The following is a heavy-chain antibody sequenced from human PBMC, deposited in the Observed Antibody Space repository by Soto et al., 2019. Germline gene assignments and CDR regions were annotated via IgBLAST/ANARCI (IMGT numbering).Heavy chain of an antibody. J-gene: IGHJ3*02. D-gene: IGHD6-19*01. CDR1: CGSISNYY. CDR2: IYYSGST. Sequence: PLEPMCLSCTVACGSISNYYWRWIRQPPGKGLEWIGYIYYSGSTNYNPSLKSRVTISVDTSKNQFSLKLSSVTAADTAVYYCARDMGAVAGFGNNAFDIWVQRTMVTVSS. CDR3: ARDMGAVAGFGNNAFDI. V-gene: IGHV4-59*01.